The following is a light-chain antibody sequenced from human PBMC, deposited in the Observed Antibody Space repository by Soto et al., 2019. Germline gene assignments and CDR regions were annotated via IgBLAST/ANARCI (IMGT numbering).Light chain of an antibody. Sequence: QSALTQPPSVSGSPGQSVTISCTGTSSDVATYNRVSWYQQPPGTAPKLMLYEVSNRPSGVPDRFSGSKSGNTASLTISGLQAEDEADYYCSSYTTSSTGVFGTGTKLTVL. V-gene: IGLV2-18*02. CDR3: SSYTTSSTGV. J-gene: IGLJ1*01. CDR1: SSDVATYNR. CDR2: EVS.